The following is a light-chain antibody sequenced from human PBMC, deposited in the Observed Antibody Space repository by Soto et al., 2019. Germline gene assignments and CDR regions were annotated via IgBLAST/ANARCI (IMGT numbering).Light chain of an antibody. CDR3: HQYNDGPGGT. J-gene: IGKJ1*01. CDR2: EAS. Sequence: EIGMTQSPATLSVSPGERATLSCRASQSVSTNLAWYQHKLGQAPRLLIYEASTRAADIPVRFSGSGSGRQFTLTISSLQSEDFAVYYCHQYNDGPGGTFGQGTKVDIK. CDR1: QSVSTN. V-gene: IGKV3-15*01.